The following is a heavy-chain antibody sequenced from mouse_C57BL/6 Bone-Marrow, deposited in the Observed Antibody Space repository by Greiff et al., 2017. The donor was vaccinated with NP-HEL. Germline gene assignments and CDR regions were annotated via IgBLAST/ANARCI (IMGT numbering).Heavy chain of an antibody. V-gene: IGHV1-53*01. J-gene: IGHJ3*01. CDR3: AREGAICYGNYGSALWFAY. CDR2: INPSNGGT. Sequence: VQLQQPGTELVKPGASVKLSCKASGYTFTSYWMHWVKQRPGQGLEWIGNINPSNGGTNYNEKFKSKATLTVDKSSSTAYMQLSSLTSEDSAVYYCAREGAICYGNYGSALWFAYWGQGTLVTVSA. CDR1: GYTFTSYW. D-gene: IGHD2-1*01.